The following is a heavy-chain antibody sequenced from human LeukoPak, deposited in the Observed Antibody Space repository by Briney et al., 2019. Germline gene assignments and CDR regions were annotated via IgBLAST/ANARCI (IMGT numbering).Heavy chain of an antibody. CDR1: GGSFSGYY. V-gene: IGHV4-34*01. Sequence: SETLSLTYAVYGGSFSGYYWSWIRQPPGKGLEWIGEINHSGSTNYNPSLKSRVTISVDTSKNQFSLKLSSVTAADTAVYYCARQGNAYYYDSSGYLYWGQGTLVTVSS. J-gene: IGHJ4*02. D-gene: IGHD3-22*01. CDR2: INHSGST. CDR3: ARQGNAYYYDSSGYLY.